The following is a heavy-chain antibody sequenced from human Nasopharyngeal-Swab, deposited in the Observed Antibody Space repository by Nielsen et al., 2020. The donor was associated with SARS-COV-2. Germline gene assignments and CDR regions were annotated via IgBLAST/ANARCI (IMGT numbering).Heavy chain of an antibody. CDR3: TTGRPGIAVAGTDC. V-gene: IGHV3-15*07. CDR2: IKSKTDGGTT. J-gene: IGHJ4*02. D-gene: IGHD6-19*01. Sequence: VRQAPGKGLEWVGRIKSKTDGGTTDYAAPVKGRFTISRDDSKNTLYLQMNSLKTEDTAVYYCTTGRPGIAVAGTDCWGQGTLVTVSS.